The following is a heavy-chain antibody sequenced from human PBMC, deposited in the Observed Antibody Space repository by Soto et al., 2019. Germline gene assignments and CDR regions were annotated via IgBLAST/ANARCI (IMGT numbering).Heavy chain of an antibody. J-gene: IGHJ1*01. CDR3: TPWGGAAIQH. V-gene: IGHV3-15*01. D-gene: IGHD7-27*01. CDR2: IRSKADGGTT. Sequence: EVQLVESGGGLVQPGGSLRLSCAASGFTFSTAWMSWVRQAPGKGLEWVGRIRSKADGGTTDYAAPVKGRFTISRDDSKNTLYLQMNSLKPEDTAVYYCTPWGGAAIQHWGQGTLVTVSS. CDR1: GFTFSTAW.